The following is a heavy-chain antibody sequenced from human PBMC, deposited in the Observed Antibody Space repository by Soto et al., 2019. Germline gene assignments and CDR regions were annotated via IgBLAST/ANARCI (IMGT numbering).Heavy chain of an antibody. J-gene: IGHJ2*01. CDR1: GGSISSYY. CDR3: ASDRPGGTMVRGVIPLDWYFDX. Sequence: PSETLSLTCTVSGGSISSYYWSWIRQPPGKGLEGILYIYYSGSTNYNPSLKSRVTISVETSKNQFSLKLSSVTAADTAVYYCASDRPGGTMVRGVIPLDWYFDXWCRGTLLTVSX. V-gene: IGHV4-59*01. CDR2: IYYSGST. D-gene: IGHD3-10*01.